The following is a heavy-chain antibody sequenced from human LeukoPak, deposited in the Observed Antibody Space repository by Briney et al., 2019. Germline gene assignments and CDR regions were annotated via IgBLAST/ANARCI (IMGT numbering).Heavy chain of an antibody. Sequence: GSLRLSCAASGFTFSSYGMHWVRQAPGKGLEWVAFIRYDGSNKYYADSVKGRFTISRDNSENTLYLQMNSLRAEDTAVYYCVKLIRRNLWFGDVWGKGTTVTVSS. J-gene: IGHJ6*04. CDR2: IRYDGSNK. CDR3: VKLIRRNLWFGDV. D-gene: IGHD3-10*01. V-gene: IGHV3-30*02. CDR1: GFTFSSYG.